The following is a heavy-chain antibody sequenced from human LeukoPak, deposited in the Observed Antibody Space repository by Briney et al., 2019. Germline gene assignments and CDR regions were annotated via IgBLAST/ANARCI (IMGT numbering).Heavy chain of an antibody. Sequence: SETLSLTCTVSGDSISSSSYYWSWIRQPAGKGLEWIGRIYYSGSTNYNPSLKSRVTISVDTSKNQFSLKLSSVTAADTAVYYCSRRARYGDYFDSWGQGTLVTVSS. CDR1: GDSISSSSYY. J-gene: IGHJ4*02. D-gene: IGHD4-17*01. CDR3: SRRARYGDYFDS. CDR2: IYYSGST. V-gene: IGHV4-61*02.